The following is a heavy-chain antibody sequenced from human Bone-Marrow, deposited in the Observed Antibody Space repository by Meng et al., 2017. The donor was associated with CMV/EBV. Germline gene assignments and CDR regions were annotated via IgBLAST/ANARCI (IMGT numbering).Heavy chain of an antibody. V-gene: IGHV1-69*05. D-gene: IGHD1-7*01. Sequence: SVKVSCKASGYTFTGYYMHWVRQAPGQGLEWMGGIIPIFGTANYAQKFQGRVTITTDESTSTAYMELSSLRSEDTAVYYCARDAYQRNLGFDYWGQGTRVTVSS. CDR3: ARDAYQRNLGFDY. J-gene: IGHJ4*02. CDR2: IIPIFGTA. CDR1: GYTFTGYY.